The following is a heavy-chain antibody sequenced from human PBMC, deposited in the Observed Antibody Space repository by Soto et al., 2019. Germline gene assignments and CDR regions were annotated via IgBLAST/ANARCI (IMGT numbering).Heavy chain of an antibody. CDR3: LPAIVDTISDY. J-gene: IGHJ4*02. D-gene: IGHD5-12*01. V-gene: IGHV3-48*01. CDR1: GFTFSSYS. CDR2: ISSSSSTI. Sequence: EVQLVESGGGLVQPGGSLRLSCAASGFTFSSYSMNWVRQAPGKGLEWVSYISSSSSTIYYADSVKGRFTISRDNAKNSLYLQMNSLRAEDTAVYYCLPAIVDTISDYWGQGTLVTVSS.